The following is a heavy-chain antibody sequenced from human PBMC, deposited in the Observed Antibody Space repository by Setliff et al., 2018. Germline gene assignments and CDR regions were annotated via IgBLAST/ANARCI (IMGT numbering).Heavy chain of an antibody. J-gene: IGHJ4*02. CDR2: INPNSGGT. D-gene: IGHD3-16*01. V-gene: IGHV1-2*02. CDR1: GYTFTGYF. Sequence: ASVKVSCKASGYTFTGYFIHWVRQAPGQGLEWMGWINPNSGGTNYAQKFQGRVTMTRDTSISTAYMELSRLRSDDTAVYFCAKQGDLAFDYWGQGTQVTVSS. CDR3: AKQGDLAFDY.